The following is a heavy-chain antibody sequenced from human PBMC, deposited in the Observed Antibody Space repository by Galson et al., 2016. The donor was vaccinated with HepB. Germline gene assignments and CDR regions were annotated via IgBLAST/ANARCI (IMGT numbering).Heavy chain of an antibody. CDR2: INGYNGPM. CDR3: VRDYSYMPDY. V-gene: IGHV1-18*04. CDR1: GYTFAGYY. D-gene: IGHD2-15*01. J-gene: IGHJ4*02. Sequence: SVKVSCKASGYTFAGYYMHWVRQAPGQGLEWVGCINGYNGPMQYAQKFQDRVTVTADTSTTTAYMELKSLNSDDTAIYYCVRDYSYMPDYWGQGTLVTVSS.